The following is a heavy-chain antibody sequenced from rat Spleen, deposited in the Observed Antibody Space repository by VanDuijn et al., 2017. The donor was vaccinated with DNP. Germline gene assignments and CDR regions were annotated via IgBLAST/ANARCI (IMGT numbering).Heavy chain of an antibody. Sequence: EVQLVESGGGLVQPGRSLKLSCAASGFTFSNYDMAWVRQAPGKGLEWVASINPDGGSTHYRDSVKGRFTISRDTAKSTLYLQMNSLRSEDTATYYCARRRYGYGLFDYWGQGVMVTVSS. D-gene: IGHD1-7*01. V-gene: IGHV5S23*01. CDR1: GFTFSNYD. CDR2: INPDGGST. CDR3: ARRRYGYGLFDY. J-gene: IGHJ2*01.